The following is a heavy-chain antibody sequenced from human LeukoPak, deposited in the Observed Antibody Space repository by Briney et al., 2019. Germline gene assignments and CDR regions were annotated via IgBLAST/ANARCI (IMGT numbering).Heavy chain of an antibody. CDR1: GFTVSSNY. CDR2: IYIGGNT. D-gene: IGHD2-21*01. Sequence: GSLRLSCAASGFTVSSNYMSWVRQAPGKGLEWVSVIYIGGNTYYADSVKDRFTISRDNSKNTLYLQMNSLRAEDTAVYYCARTDWPYAFDIWGRGTIVTVSS. CDR3: ARTDWPYAFDI. V-gene: IGHV3-66*01. J-gene: IGHJ3*02.